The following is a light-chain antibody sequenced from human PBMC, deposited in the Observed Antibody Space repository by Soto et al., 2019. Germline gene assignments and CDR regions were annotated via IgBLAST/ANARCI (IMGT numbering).Light chain of an antibody. Sequence: QSVLTQPASVSGSPGQSITISCIGTSSDVGNYELVSWYQQLPGKAPKLIIYEVTKRPSGVPNRFSGSKSGNTASLTISGLQAEDEAEYYCSSYTNINTRACVFGTGTKLTVL. CDR2: EVT. CDR3: SSYTNINTRACV. CDR1: SSDVGNYEL. V-gene: IGLV2-14*02. J-gene: IGLJ1*01.